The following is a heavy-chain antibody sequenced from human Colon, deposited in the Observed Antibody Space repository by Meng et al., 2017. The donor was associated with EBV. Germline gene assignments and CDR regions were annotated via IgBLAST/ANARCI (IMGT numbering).Heavy chain of an antibody. CDR3: ARGSRGWFPGEGVTTLED. CDR1: GFTFSSSG. D-gene: IGHD6-19*01. J-gene: IGHJ4*02. CDR2: ISHDGSNK. V-gene: IGHV3-30*03. Sequence: QVQLVESGGGVVQPGRSLRLSCSSSGFTFSSSGMHWVRQAPGKGLEWVAVISHDGSNKYYGDSVKGRFTISRDNSKNTLSLQMNSLRDEDMAVYYCARGSRGWFPGEGVTTLEDWGQGPLVTVAS.